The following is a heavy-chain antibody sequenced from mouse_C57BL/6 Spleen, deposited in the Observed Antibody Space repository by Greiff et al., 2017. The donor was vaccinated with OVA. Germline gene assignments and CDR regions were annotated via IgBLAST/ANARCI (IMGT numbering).Heavy chain of an antibody. J-gene: IGHJ2*01. CDR2: IWRGGST. CDR3: AKDGSSYLYYFDY. CDR1: GFSLTSYG. Sequence: QVHVKQSGPGLVQPSQSLSITCTVSGFSLTSYGVHWVRQSPGKGLEWLGVIWRGGSTDYNAAFMSRLSITKDNSKSQVFFKMNSLQADDTAIYYCAKDGSSYLYYFDYWGQGTTLTVSS. D-gene: IGHD1-1*01. V-gene: IGHV2-5*01.